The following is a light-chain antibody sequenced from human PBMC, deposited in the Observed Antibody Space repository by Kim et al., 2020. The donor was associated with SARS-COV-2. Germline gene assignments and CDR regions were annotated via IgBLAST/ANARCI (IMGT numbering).Light chain of an antibody. CDR2: GAS. J-gene: IGKJ2*02. Sequence: PGDRATLSCRASQPSSKNSLAWYQQKPTQAPRLLIYGASSRATGIPDRFSGSGSGTDFTLTIASLEPEDFAVYFCQQYDDSRGCTFGQGTKLEI. CDR1: QPSSKNS. V-gene: IGKV3-20*01. CDR3: QQYDDSRGCT.